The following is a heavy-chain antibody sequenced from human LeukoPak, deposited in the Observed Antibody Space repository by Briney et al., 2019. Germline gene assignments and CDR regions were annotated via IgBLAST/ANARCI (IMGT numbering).Heavy chain of an antibody. CDR1: GGTFSSYA. D-gene: IGHD3-9*01. J-gene: IGHJ6*03. V-gene: IGHV1-2*02. CDR3: ARAYYDILTGPTYMDV. CDR2: INPNSGGT. Sequence: ASVKVSCKASGGTFSSYAISWVRQAPGQGLEWMGWINPNSGGTNYAQKFQGRVTMTRDTSISTAYMELSRLRSDDTAVYYCARAYYDILTGPTYMDVWGKGTTVTVSS.